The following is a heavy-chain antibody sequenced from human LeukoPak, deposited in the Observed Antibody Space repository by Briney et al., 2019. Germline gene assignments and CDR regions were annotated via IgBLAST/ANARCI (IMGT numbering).Heavy chain of an antibody. CDR3: VRDFRSADY. CDR2: ICPDGTIT. J-gene: IGHJ4*02. CDR1: VFIFSNFC. Sequence: GGSLRLSCAASVFIFSNFCMHWVRQIPWNGLVWVSRICPDGTITNYADSVKGRFTISRDNAKNMVFLQMNSLRVDDTAIYYCVRDFRSADYWGQGILVTVSS. V-gene: IGHV3-74*01.